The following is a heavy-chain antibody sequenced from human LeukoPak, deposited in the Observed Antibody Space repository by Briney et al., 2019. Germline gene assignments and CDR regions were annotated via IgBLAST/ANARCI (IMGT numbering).Heavy chain of an antibody. Sequence: SSETLSLTCTVSGGSISSYYWSWVRQPPGKGLEWIGYIYYSGSTNYNPSLKSRVTISVGTSKNQFSLKLSSVTTADTAVYYCARASLAARLYYFDYWGQGTLVTVSS. J-gene: IGHJ4*02. V-gene: IGHV4-59*01. D-gene: IGHD6-6*01. CDR2: IYYSGST. CDR3: ARASLAARLYYFDY. CDR1: GGSISSYY.